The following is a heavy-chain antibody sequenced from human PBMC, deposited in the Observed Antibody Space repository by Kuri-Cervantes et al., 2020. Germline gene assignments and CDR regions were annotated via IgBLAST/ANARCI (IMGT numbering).Heavy chain of an antibody. V-gene: IGHV3-23*01. CDR1: GFTFSSYA. D-gene: IGHD3-3*01. CDR3: ARVKGYYDFWSGHPGWFDP. CDR2: ISDRGGST. Sequence: GESLKISCAASGFTFSSYAMSWVRQAPGKGLEWVSGISDRGGSTYYADPVKGRFTISRDNAKNSLYLQMNSLRAEDTAVYYCARVKGYYDFWSGHPGWFDPWGQGTLVTVSS. J-gene: IGHJ5*02.